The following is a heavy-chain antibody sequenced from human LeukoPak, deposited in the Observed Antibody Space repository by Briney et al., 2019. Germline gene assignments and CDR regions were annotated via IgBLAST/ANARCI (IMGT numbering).Heavy chain of an antibody. D-gene: IGHD5-18*01. CDR2: ISGSGGST. V-gene: IGHV3-23*01. CDR1: GFTFSSYA. J-gene: IGHJ6*02. Sequence: GGSLRLSCAASGFTFSSYAMSWVRQAPGKGLEWVSAISGSGGSTYYADSVKGRFTISRDNSKNTLYLQMNSLRAEDTAVYYCAKDGWIQLRTYYYYGMDVWGQGTTVTVSS. CDR3: AKDGWIQLRTYYYYGMDV.